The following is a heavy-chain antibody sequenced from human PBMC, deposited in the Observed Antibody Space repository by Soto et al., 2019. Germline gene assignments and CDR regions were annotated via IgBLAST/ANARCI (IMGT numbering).Heavy chain of an antibody. CDR1: GGSISSYY. Sequence: QVQLQESGPGLVKPSETLSLTCTVSGGSISSYYWSWIRQPPGKGLEWIGYIYYSGSTNYNPSLKSGVTISVDTSKNQFSLKLSSVTAADTAVYYCARLLWFGESPLGDWGQGTLVTVSS. CDR2: IYYSGST. J-gene: IGHJ4*02. V-gene: IGHV4-59*01. D-gene: IGHD3-10*01. CDR3: ARLLWFGESPLGD.